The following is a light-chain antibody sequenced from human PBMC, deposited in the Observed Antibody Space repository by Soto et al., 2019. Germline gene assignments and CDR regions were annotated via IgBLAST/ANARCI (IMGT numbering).Light chain of an antibody. CDR3: QQYNNWPWT. J-gene: IGKJ1*01. CDR1: QSVSSN. CDR2: DAA. V-gene: IGKV3-15*01. Sequence: IVMTQSPATLSVSPGERATLSCMASQSVSSNLAWYQQRPGQAPRLLIVDAAIRATGIQASFSGSGSGTEFTLTISSLQSEDFTVYYCQQYNNWPWTFGQGTKV.